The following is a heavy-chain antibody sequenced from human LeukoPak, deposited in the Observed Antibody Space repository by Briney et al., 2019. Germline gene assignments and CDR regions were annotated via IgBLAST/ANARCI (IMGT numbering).Heavy chain of an antibody. CDR2: ISSSSKTI. CDR1: GFTSSSYS. V-gene: IGHV3-48*01. CDR3: ARDSSGYSYPPYYIDY. D-gene: IGHD3-22*01. J-gene: IGHJ4*02. Sequence: GGSLRLSCAASGFTSSSYSMNWVRQAPGKGLEWVSYISSSSKTIYYADSVKGRFTISRDNAKNSLYLQMNSLRAEDTAVYYCARDSSGYSYPPYYIDYWGQGTLVTVSS.